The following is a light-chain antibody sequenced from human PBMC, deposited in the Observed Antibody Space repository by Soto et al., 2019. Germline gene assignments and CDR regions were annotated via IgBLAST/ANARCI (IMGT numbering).Light chain of an antibody. V-gene: IGKV1-39*01. CDR3: QQSYSTPT. CDR2: AAS. J-gene: IGKJ1*01. Sequence: DIQMTQSPSSLSASVGDRVIITCRASQSISSYLNWYQQKPGKIPKLLIYAASRLQSGVPSRFSGSGSGTDFTLTISSLQPEDFATYYCQQSYSTPTFGQGTKAEIK. CDR1: QSISSY.